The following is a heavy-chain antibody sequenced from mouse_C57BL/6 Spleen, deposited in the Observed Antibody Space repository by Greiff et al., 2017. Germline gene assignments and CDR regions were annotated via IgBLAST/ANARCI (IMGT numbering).Heavy chain of an antibody. CDR1: GFSLTSYG. CDR2: IWSDGST. V-gene: IGHV2-6*03. J-gene: IGHJ4*01. CDR3: ARTPSTMVTTGAMDY. Sequence: QVQLKQSGPGLVAPSQSLSITCTVSGFSLTSYGVHWVRQPPGKGLEWLVVIWSDGSTTYNSALKSRLSISKDNSKSQVFLKMNSLQTDDTAMYYCARTPSTMVTTGAMDYWGQGTSVTVSS. D-gene: IGHD2-2*01.